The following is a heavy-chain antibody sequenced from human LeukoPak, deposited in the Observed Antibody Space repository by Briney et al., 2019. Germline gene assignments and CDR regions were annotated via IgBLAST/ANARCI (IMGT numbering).Heavy chain of an antibody. J-gene: IGHJ6*03. D-gene: IGHD3-3*01. Sequence: SETLSLTCTVSGGSISSSSYYWGWIRQPPGKGLEWIGSIYYSGSTYYNPSLKSRVTISVDTSKNQFSLKLSSVTAADTAVYYCAREWEWINTILWDNSYYYMDVWGKGTTVTVSS. V-gene: IGHV4-39*07. CDR2: IYYSGST. CDR1: GGSISSSSYY. CDR3: AREWEWINTILWDNSYYYMDV.